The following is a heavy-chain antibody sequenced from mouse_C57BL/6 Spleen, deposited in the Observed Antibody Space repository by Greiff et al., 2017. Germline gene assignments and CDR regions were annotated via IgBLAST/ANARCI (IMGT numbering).Heavy chain of an antibody. J-gene: IGHJ4*01. Sequence: QVQLQQSGPGLVQPSQSLSITCTVSGFSLTSYGVHWVRQSPGKGLEWLGVIWSGGSTDYNAAFISRLSISKNNSKSQVFFKMNSLKADDTAINYCASYDYGSNAMDYWGQGTSVTVSS. CDR2: IWSGGST. D-gene: IGHD1-1*01. CDR1: GFSLTSYG. V-gene: IGHV2-2*01. CDR3: ASYDYGSNAMDY.